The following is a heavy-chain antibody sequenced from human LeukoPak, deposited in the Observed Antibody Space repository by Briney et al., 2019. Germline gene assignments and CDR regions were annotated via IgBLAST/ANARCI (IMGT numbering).Heavy chain of an antibody. Sequence: PSETLSLTCTVSGGSISSYYWIWIRQPPGKGLEWIGYIYYSGSTNYNPSLKSRVTISVDTSKNQFSLKLSSVTAADTAVYYCARVTRGFDPWGQGTLVTVSS. CDR3: ARVTRGFDP. V-gene: IGHV4-59*01. CDR1: GGSISSYY. CDR2: IYYSGST. J-gene: IGHJ5*02. D-gene: IGHD4-17*01.